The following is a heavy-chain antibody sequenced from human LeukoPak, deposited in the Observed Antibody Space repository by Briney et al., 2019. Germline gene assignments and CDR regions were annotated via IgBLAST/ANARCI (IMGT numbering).Heavy chain of an antibody. CDR1: GFTFSSYA. D-gene: IGHD3-16*02. Sequence: GGSLRLSCAASGFTFSSYAMHWVRQAPGKGLEWVSVIYSGGSTYYADSVKGRFTISRDNSKNTLYLQMNSLRAEDTAVYYCARAPMLYYIDYYYYGMDVWGQGTTVTVSS. V-gene: IGHV3-66*01. CDR2: IYSGGST. CDR3: ARAPMLYYIDYYYYGMDV. J-gene: IGHJ6*02.